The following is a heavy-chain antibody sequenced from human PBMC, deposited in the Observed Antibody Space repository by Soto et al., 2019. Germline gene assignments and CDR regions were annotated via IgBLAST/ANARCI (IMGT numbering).Heavy chain of an antibody. CDR3: ARIVVEWFAAAGPFYY. Sequence: QVTLKESGPVLVKPTETLTLTCTVSGFSLSNARMGVSWIRQPPGKALEWLAHIFSTDEKSYSTSLKSRLTITEDTSKSQVGLTMTNMVPVDTATYYCARIVVEWFAAAGPFYYWGQGSLVTDSS. D-gene: IGHD6-13*01. CDR1: GFSLSNARMG. J-gene: IGHJ4*02. V-gene: IGHV2-26*01. CDR2: IFSTDEK.